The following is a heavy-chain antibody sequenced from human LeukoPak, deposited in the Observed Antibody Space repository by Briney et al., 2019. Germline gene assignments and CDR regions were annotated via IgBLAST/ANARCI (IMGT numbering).Heavy chain of an antibody. V-gene: IGHV3-48*04. CDR1: GFTFSSYW. CDR3: AKGSGYEHSYYYSSTDV. D-gene: IGHD5-12*01. Sequence: PGGSLRLSCAASGFTFSSYWMNSVRQAPGKGLEWGSYISGSGSTIYYADSVKGRFTISRDNAKNSLYLQMNSLRAEDPAVYYCAKGSGYEHSYYYSSTDVWGKGTTVTISS. J-gene: IGHJ6*03. CDR2: ISGSGSTI.